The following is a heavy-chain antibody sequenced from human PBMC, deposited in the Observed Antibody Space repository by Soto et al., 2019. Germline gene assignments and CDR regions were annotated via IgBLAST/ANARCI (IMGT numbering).Heavy chain of an antibody. CDR1: GGTFSSYA. CDR3: ARGDIVVVSHYYGMDV. V-gene: IGHV1-69*06. Sequence: ASVKVSCKASGGTFSSYAISWVRQAPGQGLEWMGGIIPIFGTANYAQKFQGRVTITADKSTSTAYMELSSLRSEDTAVYYCARGDIVVVSHYYGMDVWGQGTTVTVSS. CDR2: IIPIFGTA. J-gene: IGHJ6*02. D-gene: IGHD2-21*01.